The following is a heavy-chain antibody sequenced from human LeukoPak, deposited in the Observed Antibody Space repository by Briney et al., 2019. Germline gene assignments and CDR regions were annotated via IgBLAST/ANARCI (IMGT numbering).Heavy chain of an antibody. CDR1: GGSISSYY. CDR2: IYTSGST. Sequence: SETLSLTCTVSGGSISSYYWSWIRQPAGKGLEWIGRIYTSGSTNYNPSLKSRVTMSVDTSKNQFSLKLSSVTAADTAVYYCARVRKDDYDFWSGYSYYMDVWGKGTTVTVS. D-gene: IGHD3-3*01. V-gene: IGHV4-4*07. J-gene: IGHJ6*03. CDR3: ARVRKDDYDFWSGYSYYMDV.